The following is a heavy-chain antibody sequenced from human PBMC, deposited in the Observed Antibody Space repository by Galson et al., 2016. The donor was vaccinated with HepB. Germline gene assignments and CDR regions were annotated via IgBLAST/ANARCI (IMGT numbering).Heavy chain of an antibody. CDR3: ARWSRGTGSSLDF. D-gene: IGHD3-10*01. J-gene: IGHJ4*02. Sequence: SLRLSCAASGFTFSSYGMHWVRQAPGKGLEWVSSISSSSLYLYYADSLRGRFTVSRDNSKNSLFLQMNSLGAEDTAIYYCARWSRGTGSSLDFWGQGTLVTVSS. CDR1: GFTFSSYG. V-gene: IGHV3-21*06. CDR2: ISSSSLYL.